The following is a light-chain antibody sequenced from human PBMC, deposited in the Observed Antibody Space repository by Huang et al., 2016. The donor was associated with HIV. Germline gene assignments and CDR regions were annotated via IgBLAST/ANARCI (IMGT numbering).Light chain of an antibody. V-gene: IGKV1-NL1*01. CDR3: QQYYSTPQT. CDR1: QGISNS. J-gene: IGKJ1*01. CDR2: AAS. Sequence: DIQMTQSPSSLSASVGDRVTITCRASQGISNSLAWYQQKPGKAPKLLLYAASSLESGVPSRVSGSGSGTDYTLTISSLQPEDFATYYCQQYYSTPQTFGQGTKVEIK.